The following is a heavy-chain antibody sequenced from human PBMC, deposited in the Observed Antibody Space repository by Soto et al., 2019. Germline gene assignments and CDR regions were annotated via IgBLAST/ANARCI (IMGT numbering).Heavy chain of an antibody. D-gene: IGHD3-3*01. CDR2: IYYTGST. V-gene: IGHV4-31*03. CDR1: GGSISNGAYY. Sequence: QVQLQESGPGLVKPSQTLSLTCTVSGGSISNGAYYWTWVRQPPGKGLEWIGYIYYTGSTYYMPSLKRRVIISLDTSKNQFALKLSSVTAADTAVYYCATLGRFWSGFTYMDVWGRGTTVTVSS. J-gene: IGHJ6*03. CDR3: ATLGRFWSGFTYMDV.